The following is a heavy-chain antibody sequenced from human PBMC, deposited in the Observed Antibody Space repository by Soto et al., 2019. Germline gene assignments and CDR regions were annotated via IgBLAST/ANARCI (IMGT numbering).Heavy chain of an antibody. V-gene: IGHV1-18*01. CDR3: ATTYYYGSGSYYNPSAYYYYYGLDV. D-gene: IGHD3-10*01. CDR1: GYTFTSYG. CDR2: ISAYNGNT. J-gene: IGHJ6*02. Sequence: ASVKVSCKASGYTFTSYGISWVRQAPGQGLEWMGWISAYNGNTNYAQKLQGRVTMTTDTSTSTAYMELRSLRSDDTAVYYCATTYYYGSGSYYNPSAYYYYYGLDVWG.